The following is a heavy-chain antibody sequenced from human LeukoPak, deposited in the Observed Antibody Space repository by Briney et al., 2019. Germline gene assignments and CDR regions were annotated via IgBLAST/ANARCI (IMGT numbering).Heavy chain of an antibody. CDR2: IQSDGRNQ. CDR3: AKDKSMVRELDY. V-gene: IGHV3-30*02. CDR1: GFTFRSYG. J-gene: IGHJ4*02. D-gene: IGHD3-10*01. Sequence: GGSLRLSCTASGFTFRSYGMHWVRQAPGKGLEWLAFIQSDGRNQYYADSVKGQFTISRDNSKNTLFLQMNNLRAEDTAVYYCAKDKSMVRELDYWGQGTLVSVSS.